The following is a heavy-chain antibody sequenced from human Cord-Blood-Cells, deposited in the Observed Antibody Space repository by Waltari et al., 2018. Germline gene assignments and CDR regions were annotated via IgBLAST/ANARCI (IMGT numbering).Heavy chain of an antibody. D-gene: IGHD6-13*01. V-gene: IGHV1-69*01. Sequence: QVQLVQSGAEVKKPGSSVKVSCKALGGTFSSYAISWVRQAPGQGLEWMGGISPIFGTANYAQQFQGRVTITADESTSTAYMELSSLRSEDTAVYYCARDSSSWYAFDIWGQGTMVTVSS. CDR2: ISPIFGTA. CDR3: ARDSSSWYAFDI. J-gene: IGHJ3*02. CDR1: GGTFSSYA.